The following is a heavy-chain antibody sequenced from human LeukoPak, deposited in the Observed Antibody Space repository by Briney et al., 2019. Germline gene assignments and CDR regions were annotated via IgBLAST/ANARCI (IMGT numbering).Heavy chain of an antibody. V-gene: IGHV4-34*01. D-gene: IGHD3-3*01. Sequence: SETLSLTCAVYGGSFSGYYWSWIRQPPGKGLEWIGEINHSGSTNYNPSLKSRVTISVDTSKNQFSLKLSSVTAADTAVYYCARTPDFWSGYYDYWGQGTLVTVSS. CDR2: INHSGST. CDR1: GGSFSGYY. J-gene: IGHJ4*02. CDR3: ARTPDFWSGYYDY.